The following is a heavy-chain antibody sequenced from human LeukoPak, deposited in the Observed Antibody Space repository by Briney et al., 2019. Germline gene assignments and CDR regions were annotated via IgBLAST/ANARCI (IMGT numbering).Heavy chain of an antibody. CDR3: ATYRQVLLPFES. D-gene: IGHD2-8*02. V-gene: IGHV3-23*01. CDR1: GFTFSTFA. J-gene: IGHJ4*02. CDR2: IFPSGGEI. Sequence: HPGGSLRLSCAASGFTFSTFAMIWVRQPPGKGVEWVSSIFPSGGEIHYADSVRGRFTISRDNSKSTLSLQMNSLRAEDTAIYYCATYRQVLLPFESWGQGTLVTVSS.